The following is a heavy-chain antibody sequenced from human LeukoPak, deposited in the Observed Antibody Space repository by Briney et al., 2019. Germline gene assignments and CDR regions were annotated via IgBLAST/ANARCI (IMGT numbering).Heavy chain of an antibody. V-gene: IGHV3-30*19. Sequence: PGGSLRLSCAASGFTFSSYGMHWVRQAPGKGLEWVAVISYDGSNKYYADSVKGRFTISRDNSKNTLYLQMNSLRAEDTAVYYCARVLGGYSGYGDYWGQGTLVIVSS. CDR3: ARVLGGYSGYGDY. J-gene: IGHJ4*02. CDR1: GFTFSSYG. CDR2: ISYDGSNK. D-gene: IGHD5-12*01.